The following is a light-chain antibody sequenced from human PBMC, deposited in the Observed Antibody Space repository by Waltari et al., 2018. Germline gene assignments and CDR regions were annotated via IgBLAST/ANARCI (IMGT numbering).Light chain of an antibody. J-gene: IGLJ3*02. CDR1: SSDIGRYDI. Sequence: QSALTQPASVSGSPGQSVTISCTGASSDIGRYDIVSWYQQHPGNAPKLIICDVSKRPSVVSDRFSGSKSDDTASLTISGLQFEDEADYYCCSYAGNYIWVFGGGTRLAVL. CDR3: CSYAGNYIWV. CDR2: DVS. V-gene: IGLV2-23*02.